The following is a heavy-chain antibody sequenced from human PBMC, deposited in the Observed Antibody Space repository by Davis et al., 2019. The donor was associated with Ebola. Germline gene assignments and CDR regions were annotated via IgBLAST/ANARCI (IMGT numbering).Heavy chain of an antibody. V-gene: IGHV4-59*01. J-gene: IGHJ4*02. CDR1: GGSISSYY. CDR3: ARVDTAMAFDY. D-gene: IGHD5-18*01. CDR2: IYYSGST. Sequence: SETLSLTCTVSGGSISSYYRSWIRQPPGKGLEWIGYIYYSGSTNYNPSLKSRVTISVDTSKNQFSLKLSSVTAADTAVYYCARVDTAMAFDYWGQGTLVTVSS.